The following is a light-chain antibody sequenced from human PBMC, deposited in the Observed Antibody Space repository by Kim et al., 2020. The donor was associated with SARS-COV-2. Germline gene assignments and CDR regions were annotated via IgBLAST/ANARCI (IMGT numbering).Light chain of an antibody. CDR3: QQYKA. CDR2: KAS. CDR1: QSISPW. V-gene: IGKV1-5*03. J-gene: IGKJ1*01. Sequence: STLSASVGDRVTITCRASQSISPWLAWYQQKPGKAPKLLIYKASSLESGVPSRFRGSGSGTEFTLTISSLQPDDFATYYCQQYKAFGQGTKVDIK.